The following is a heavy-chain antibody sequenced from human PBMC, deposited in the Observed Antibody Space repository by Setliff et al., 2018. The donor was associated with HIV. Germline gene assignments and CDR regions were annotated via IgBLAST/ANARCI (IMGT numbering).Heavy chain of an antibody. CDR3: VREGWSALRYFDWLLSYMDV. CDR2: VNTDGSST. Sequence: PGGSLRLSCAASGFTFRSYWMHWVRQAPGKGLVWVSRVNTDGSSTSYADSVKGRFTISRDNAKNTLNLQMHSLRAEDTAVYYCVREGWSALRYFDWLLSYMDVWGKGTTVTVSS. D-gene: IGHD3-9*01. J-gene: IGHJ6*03. V-gene: IGHV3-74*01. CDR1: GFTFRSYW.